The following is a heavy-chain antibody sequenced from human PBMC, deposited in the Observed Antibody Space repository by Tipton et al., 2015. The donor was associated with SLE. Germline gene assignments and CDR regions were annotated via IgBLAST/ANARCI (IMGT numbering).Heavy chain of an antibody. V-gene: IGHV4-31*03. Sequence: TLSLTCTVSGGSISSDDYYWTWIRQHPGKGLEWIGYTSKSGSTYYTPSLKSRVTISVDTSKNQFSPKLTSVTAADTAVYYCARGGVGGYDYFDFWGQGTLVTVSS. CDR3: ARGGVGGYDYFDF. CDR2: TSKSGST. J-gene: IGHJ4*02. D-gene: IGHD5-12*01. CDR1: GGSISSDDYY.